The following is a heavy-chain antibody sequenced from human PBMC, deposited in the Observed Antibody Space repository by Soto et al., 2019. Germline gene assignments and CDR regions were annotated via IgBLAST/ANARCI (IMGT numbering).Heavy chain of an antibody. D-gene: IGHD2-15*01. Sequence: GWSLRLSCAASGLTFSAFWMSWVRQAPGKGLEWVADIKQDGSEKYYVDSVKGRFTISRDNAKNSLYLQMNSLRAEDTAVYYCPNQECYLPWYFDYWGQGTLVTVXX. CDR1: GLTFSAFW. CDR3: PNQECYLPWYFDY. J-gene: IGHJ4*02. V-gene: IGHV3-7*02. CDR2: IKQDGSEK.